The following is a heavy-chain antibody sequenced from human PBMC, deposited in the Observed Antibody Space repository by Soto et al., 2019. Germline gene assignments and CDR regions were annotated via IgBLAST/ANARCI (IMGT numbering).Heavy chain of an antibody. V-gene: IGHV3-7*01. D-gene: IGHD1-20*01. CDR2: IKQDGSEK. J-gene: IGHJ3*02. CDR3: ASYNWNDPFDAFAI. CDR1: GFTFSSYW. Sequence: EVQLVESGGGLVQPGGSLRLSCAASGFTFSSYWMSWVRQAPGKGLEWVANIKQDGSEKYYVDSVKGRFTISRDNAKNSLYLQMNSVRAEDTAVYYCASYNWNDPFDAFAIWGQGTMVTVSS.